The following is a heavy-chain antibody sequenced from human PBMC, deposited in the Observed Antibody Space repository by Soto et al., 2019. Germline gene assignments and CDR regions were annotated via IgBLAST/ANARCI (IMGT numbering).Heavy chain of an antibody. V-gene: IGHV4-31*03. D-gene: IGHD4-17*01. CDR1: GGSINDGSYH. CDR3: ARLDYGDSAFDF. CDR2: IFYTGST. J-gene: IGHJ4*02. Sequence: QVQLQESGPGLVRPSETLSLTCTVSGGSINDGSYHWSWLRQHPGKGLEFIGYIFYTGSTYYNPSLETRVTMSADTSKNQVSLRLNSLTAADTAVYYCARLDYGDSAFDFWGRGTLVTVSS.